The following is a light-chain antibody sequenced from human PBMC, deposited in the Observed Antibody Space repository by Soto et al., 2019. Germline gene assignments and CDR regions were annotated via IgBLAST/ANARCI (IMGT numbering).Light chain of an antibody. J-gene: IGLJ2*01. Sequence: QSALTQPASVSGSPGQSITISCTGTSSDVGGYNYVSWYQQHPGKAPKLMIYEVSNWPSGVSNRFSGPKSGNTASLTISGLQAEDEADYYCSSYTSSSTVVFGGGTQLTVL. CDR1: SSDVGGYNY. CDR3: SSYTSSSTVV. V-gene: IGLV2-14*01. CDR2: EVS.